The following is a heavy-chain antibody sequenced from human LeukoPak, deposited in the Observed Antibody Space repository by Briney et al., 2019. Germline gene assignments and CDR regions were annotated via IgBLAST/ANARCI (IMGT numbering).Heavy chain of an antibody. J-gene: IGHJ4*02. CDR1: GYTFTGHF. CDR2: INPNSGGN. Sequence: GASVRVSCKASGYTFTGHFMHWVRQAPGQGLEWMGWINPNSGGNNYVQKFQGRATLTTDTSISTAYMELSRLTSDDTALYYCARVRNGGNSADYWGQGTLVTVSS. V-gene: IGHV1-2*02. CDR3: ARVRNGGNSADY. D-gene: IGHD4-23*01.